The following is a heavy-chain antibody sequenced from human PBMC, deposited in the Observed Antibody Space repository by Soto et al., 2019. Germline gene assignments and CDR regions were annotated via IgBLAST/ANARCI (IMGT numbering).Heavy chain of an antibody. CDR2: IDPSDSYT. CDR1: GYSFTSYW. Sequence: PGESLKISCKGPGYSFTSYWISWVRQMPGKGLEWMGRIDPSDSYTNYSPSFQGHVTISADKSISTAYLQWSSLKASDTAMYYCARHPRDGYYYSGMDVWGQGTTVTVSS. V-gene: IGHV5-10-1*01. CDR3: ARHPRDGYYYSGMDV. J-gene: IGHJ6*02.